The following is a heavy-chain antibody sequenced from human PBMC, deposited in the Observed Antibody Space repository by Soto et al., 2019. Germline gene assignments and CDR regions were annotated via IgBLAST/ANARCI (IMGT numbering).Heavy chain of an antibody. CDR2: ISSSSSYI. CDR1: GFTFSSYS. Sequence: EVQLVESGGGLVKPGGSLRLSCAASGFTFSSYSMNWVRQAPGKGLEWVSSISSSSSYIYYADSVKGRFTISRDNAKNSLYLQMNSLRAEDTAVYYCARERFLEDYYYYYGMDVWGQGTTVTVSS. CDR3: ARERFLEDYYYYYGMDV. D-gene: IGHD3-3*01. V-gene: IGHV3-21*01. J-gene: IGHJ6*02.